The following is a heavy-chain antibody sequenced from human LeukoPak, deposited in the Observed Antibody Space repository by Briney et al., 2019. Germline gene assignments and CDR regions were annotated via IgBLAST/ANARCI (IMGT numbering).Heavy chain of an antibody. CDR2: IQQDGGVK. J-gene: IGHJ4*02. V-gene: IGHV3-7*01. CDR3: ARIGYSSSSTDY. CDR1: RFTFSNYW. Sequence: GGSLRLSCVASRFTFSNYWMSWVRQAPGKGLEWLANIQQDGGVKCYLDSVKGRFTISRDNAKNSVYLQMNSLRAEDTAVYYCARIGYSSSSTDYWGQGTLVTVSS. D-gene: IGHD6-6*01.